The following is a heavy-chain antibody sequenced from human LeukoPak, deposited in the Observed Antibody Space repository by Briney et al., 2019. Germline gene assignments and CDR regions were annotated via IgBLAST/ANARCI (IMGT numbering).Heavy chain of an antibody. J-gene: IGHJ6*03. V-gene: IGHV1-69*06. CDR3: ASGAVAPYYYDSSGYDRDYYYYMDV. D-gene: IGHD3-22*01. CDR1: GGTFSSYA. Sequence: GASVKVSCKASGGTFSSYAISWVRQAPGQGLEWMGGIIPIFGTANYAQKFQGRVTITADKSTSTAYMELSSLRSEDTAVYYCASGAVAPYYYDSSGYDRDYYYYMDVWGKGTTVTVSS. CDR2: IIPIFGTA.